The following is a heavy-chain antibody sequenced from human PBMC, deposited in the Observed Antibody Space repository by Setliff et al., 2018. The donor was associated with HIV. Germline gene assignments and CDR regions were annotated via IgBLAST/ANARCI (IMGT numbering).Heavy chain of an antibody. Sequence: PEETLSLTCAVSGYSISSGYFWGWIRQPPGKGLEWIGSIYNSGSTHYNPSLESRVTVSVDTSKNQFSLKLSSVTAADTAVYYCARSRRVLGRGILVGKFDSWGQGTLVTVSS. CDR2: IYNSGST. V-gene: IGHV4-38-2*01. CDR1: GYSISSGYF. D-gene: IGHD3-16*01. CDR3: ARSRRVLGRGILVGKFDS. J-gene: IGHJ4*02.